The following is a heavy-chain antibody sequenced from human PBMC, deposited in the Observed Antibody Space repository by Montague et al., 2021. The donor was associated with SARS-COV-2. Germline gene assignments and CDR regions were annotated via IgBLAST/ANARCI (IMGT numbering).Heavy chain of an antibody. V-gene: IGHV3-23*01. CDR3: AKEISSSWIASYYGMDV. D-gene: IGHD6-13*01. Sequence: SLRLSCAASVFTFSRYVMSLVRQAPGKGLEWVSARSGSGGSTYYXXSVKVLFTISRDNSKNTLYLQMNSLRAEDTAVYYCAKEISSSWIASYYGMDVWGQGTTVTVSS. J-gene: IGHJ6*02. CDR2: RSGSGGST. CDR1: VFTFSRYV.